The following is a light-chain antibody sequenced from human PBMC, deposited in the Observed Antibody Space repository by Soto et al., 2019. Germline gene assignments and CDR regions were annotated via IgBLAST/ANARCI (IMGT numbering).Light chain of an antibody. CDR3: HQYNGWPRT. CDR1: QSVSSSY. J-gene: IGKJ1*01. V-gene: IGKV3-20*01. Sequence: VLTQSPGTLSLSPGERATLSCRASQSVSSSYLAWYQQKPGQAPRLLIYATSSRATGIPDRFSGSGSQTDFTLTITSLQSEDFAVYYCHQYNGWPRTFGQGTKVDI. CDR2: ATS.